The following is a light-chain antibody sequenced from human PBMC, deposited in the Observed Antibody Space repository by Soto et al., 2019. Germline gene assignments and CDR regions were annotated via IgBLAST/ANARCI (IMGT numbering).Light chain of an antibody. CDR2: GAS. CDR3: LQSSSSRRT. CDR1: HSVGGSY. J-gene: IGKJ1*01. Sequence: EVVLTQSPGTLSLSPGERSTLSCSASHSVGGSYLVWYLQKPGQSPKLLIYGASSRATGVPDRFSGSGSGTDFTLDISRLEPDDVAIYYCLQSSSSRRTFGQGTRLEIK. V-gene: IGKV3-20*01.